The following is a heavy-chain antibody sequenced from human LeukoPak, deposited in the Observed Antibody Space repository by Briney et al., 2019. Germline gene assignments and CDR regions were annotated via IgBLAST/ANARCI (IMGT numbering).Heavy chain of an antibody. J-gene: IGHJ6*02. V-gene: IGHV3-21*01. CDR3: ARDDPDYGMDV. Sequence: GGSLRLSCAASGFTFSSYSMNWVRQAPGKGLEWVSFISSSSSYIYYADSVKGRFTISRDNAKNSLYLQMNSLRAEDTAVYYCARDDPDYGMDVWGQGTTVTVSS. CDR2: ISSSSSYI. CDR1: GFTFSSYS.